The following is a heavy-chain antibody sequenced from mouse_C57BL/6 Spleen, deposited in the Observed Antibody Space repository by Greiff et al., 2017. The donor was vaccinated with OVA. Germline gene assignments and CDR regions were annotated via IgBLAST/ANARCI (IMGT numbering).Heavy chain of an antibody. V-gene: IGHV5-17*01. CDR1: VFTFSDYG. CDR3: SRSILRFYYAMDY. CDR2: ISSGSSTI. J-gene: IGHJ4*01. Sequence: EVKLVESGGGLVKPGGSLKLSCAASVFTFSDYGMHWVRQAPEKGLEWVAYISSGSSTIYYADTVKGRFTISRDNAKNTLFLQMTSLRSEDTAMYYCSRSILRFYYAMDYWGQGTSVTVSS. D-gene: IGHD1-1*01.